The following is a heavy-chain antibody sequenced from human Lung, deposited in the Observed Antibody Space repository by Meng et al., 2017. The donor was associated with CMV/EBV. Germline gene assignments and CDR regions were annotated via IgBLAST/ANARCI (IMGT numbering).Heavy chain of an antibody. D-gene: IGHD2-2*01. CDR1: SMSNNCYY. J-gene: IGHJ5*02. Sequence: SMSNNCYYWSWIRQHPGKGLEWIGYMYYSGSTDYNPSLKSRVTISVDISKNQFSLKLTSVTAADTAVYYCARGGPGGSSSSRGFDPWGQGTLVTVSS. CDR3: ARGGPGGSSSSRGFDP. CDR2: MYYSGST. V-gene: IGHV4-31*02.